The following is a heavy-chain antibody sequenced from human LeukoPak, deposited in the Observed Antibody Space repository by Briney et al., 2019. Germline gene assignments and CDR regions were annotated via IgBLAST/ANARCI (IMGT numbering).Heavy chain of an antibody. CDR2: ISSSGSTI. D-gene: IGHD3-3*01. CDR1: GFTFSDYY. Sequence: PGGSLRLSCSASGFTFSDYYTSSIRQAPGEGLEWVSYISSSGSTIYYADSVKGRFTISRDNAKNSLYLQMNSLRGEDTAVYYCARDRSSTIFGVVTPLDYWGQGTLVTVSS. J-gene: IGHJ4*02. CDR3: ARDRSSTIFGVVTPLDY. V-gene: IGHV3-11*01.